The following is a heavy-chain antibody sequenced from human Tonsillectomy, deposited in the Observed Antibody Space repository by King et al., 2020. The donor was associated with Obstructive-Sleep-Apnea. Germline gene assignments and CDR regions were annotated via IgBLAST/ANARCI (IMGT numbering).Heavy chain of an antibody. CDR3: AKDKIGVIRPHKNYFDY. D-gene: IGHD2/OR15-2a*01. CDR2: IRYDGSDK. V-gene: IGHV3-30*02. J-gene: IGHJ4*02. CDR1: GFTFSSYA. Sequence: QLVQSGGGVVQPGGSLRLSCAASGFTFSSYANHWVRQAPGKGLEWVAFIRYDGSDKYYRDSVKGRFTISRDNSKKTVYLEMNSLRAEDTAVYYCAKDKIGVIRPHKNYFDYWGQGTLVTVSS.